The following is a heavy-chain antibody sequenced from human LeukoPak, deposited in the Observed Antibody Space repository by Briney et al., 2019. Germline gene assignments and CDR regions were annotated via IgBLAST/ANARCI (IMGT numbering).Heavy chain of an antibody. CDR1: GYTFTSYD. D-gene: IGHD3-22*01. J-gene: IGHJ6*03. Sequence: ASVKVSCKASGYTFTSYDINWVRQATGQGLEWMGWMNPNSGNTGYAQKFQGRVTITRNTSISTAYMELSSLRSEDTAVYYCARRGDDGSGYYYYYYYMDVWGKGTTVTVSS. CDR2: MNPNSGNT. CDR3: ARRGDDGSGYYYYYYYMDV. V-gene: IGHV1-8*03.